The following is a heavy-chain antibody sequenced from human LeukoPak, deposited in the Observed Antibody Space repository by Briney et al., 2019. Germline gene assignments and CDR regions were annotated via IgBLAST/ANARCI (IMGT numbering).Heavy chain of an antibody. J-gene: IGHJ4*02. CDR1: GFIFTIYW. CDR2: IYPGDSDT. Sequence: GASLQISCKGSGFIFTIYWIGWVRQLPGKGLEWMGIIYPGDSDTRYSPSFQGQVTISADKSISTAYLQWSSLKASDTAMYYCARLYCSGGSCYLGYDYWGQGTLVTVSS. CDR3: ARLYCSGGSCYLGYDY. V-gene: IGHV5-51*01. D-gene: IGHD2-15*01.